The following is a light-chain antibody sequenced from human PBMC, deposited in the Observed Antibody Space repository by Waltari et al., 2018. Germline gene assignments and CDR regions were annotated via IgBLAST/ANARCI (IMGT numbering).Light chain of an antibody. Sequence: QSVLTQPPSASGTPGQRVTISCSGSSSNIGSNYVYWYQQPPGTAPKLLIYRNKRQPSRVPCRFSGSKSGTSAYRAISGLRSEDEADYYCAACDDSLSGHVVFGGGTKLTVL. CDR1: SSNIGSNY. J-gene: IGLJ2*01. CDR3: AACDDSLSGHVV. CDR2: RNK. V-gene: IGLV1-47*01.